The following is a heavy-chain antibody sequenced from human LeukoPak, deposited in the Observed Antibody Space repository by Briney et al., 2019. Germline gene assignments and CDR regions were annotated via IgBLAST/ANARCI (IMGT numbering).Heavy chain of an antibody. CDR3: ARDPGSSSWFYFDY. CDR2: TFYRSEWYK. V-gene: IGHV6-1*01. J-gene: IGHJ4*02. Sequence: SQTLSLTCAISGDSVSSNSAAWNWIRQSPSRGLEWLGRTFYRSEWYKDYAVSVKSRITINPDTSKNQFSLQLSSVTPEDTAVYYCARDPGSSSWFYFDYWGQGTLVTVSS. CDR1: GDSVSSNSAA. D-gene: IGHD6-13*01.